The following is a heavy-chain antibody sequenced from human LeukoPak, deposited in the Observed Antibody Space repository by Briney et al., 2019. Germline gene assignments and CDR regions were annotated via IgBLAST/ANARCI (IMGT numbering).Heavy chain of an antibody. V-gene: IGHV1-46*01. D-gene: IGHD6-13*01. J-gene: IGHJ1*01. CDR3: ARVGIAAAGRIGFQH. CDR1: GYTFTSYY. CDR2: ISPSGGST. Sequence: ASVKVSCKASGYTFTSYYMHWVRQTPGQGLEWIGIISPSGGSTSYAQKFQGRVTMTRDTSTSTVYMELSSLRSEDTAVYYCARVGIAAAGRIGFQHWGQGTLVTVSS.